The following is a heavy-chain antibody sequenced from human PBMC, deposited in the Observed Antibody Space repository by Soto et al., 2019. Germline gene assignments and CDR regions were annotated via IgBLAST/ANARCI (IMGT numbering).Heavy chain of an antibody. V-gene: IGHV3-73*01. Sequence: GGSLRLSCAASGFTFSGSAMHWVRQASGKGLEWVGRIRSKANSYATAYAASVKGRFTISRDDSKNTAYLQMNSLKTEDTAMYYCTRHFSPGYCTNGVCSFIDYWGQGTLVTVSS. J-gene: IGHJ4*02. CDR1: GFTFSGSA. CDR3: TRHFSPGYCTNGVCSFIDY. D-gene: IGHD2-8*01. CDR2: IRSKANSYAT.